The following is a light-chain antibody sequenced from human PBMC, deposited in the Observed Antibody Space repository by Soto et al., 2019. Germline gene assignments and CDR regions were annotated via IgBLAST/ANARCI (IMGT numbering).Light chain of an antibody. V-gene: IGLV6-57*01. CDR1: SGSIASNY. CDR2: EDN. Sequence: NFMLTQPHSVSASPGKTVIISCTRRSGSIASNYVQWYQQRPGSSPTTVIYEDNQRPSGVPDRFSGSIDSSSNSASLTISGLETEDVAAYYCQSYDATNQVFGGGTKLTVL. CDR3: QSYDATNQV. J-gene: IGLJ3*02.